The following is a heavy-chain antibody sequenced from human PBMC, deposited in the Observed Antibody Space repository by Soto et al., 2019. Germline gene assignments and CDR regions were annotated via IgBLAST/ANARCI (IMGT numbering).Heavy chain of an antibody. CDR2: FYYSGST. J-gene: IGHJ6*02. CDR3: ARLHGYCISSSCHGHYAMDV. D-gene: IGHD2-15*01. CDR1: SASILSSSYT. V-gene: IGHV4-39*01. Sequence: PSATLSLTCPFSSASILSSSYTWELIRQPPGKGLEWIASFYYSGSTYYNPSLNSRVTVSVDTSKNQFSLKVTSVTAADTAVYYCARLHGYCISSSCHGHYAMDVWGQGTTVS.